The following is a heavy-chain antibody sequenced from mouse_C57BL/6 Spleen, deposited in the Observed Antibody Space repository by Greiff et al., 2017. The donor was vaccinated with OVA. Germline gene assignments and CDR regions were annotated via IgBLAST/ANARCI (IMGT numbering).Heavy chain of an antibody. V-gene: IGHV1-52*01. CDR1: GYTFTSYW. Sequence: QVQLQQPGAELVRPGSSVKLSCKASGYTFTSYWMHWVKQRPIQGLEWIGNIDPSDSDTHYNQKFKDKATLTVDKSSSTAYMQLSSLTSEDSAVYYCARDYDDDFDCWGQGTTLTVSS. J-gene: IGHJ2*01. CDR2: IDPSDSDT. CDR3: ARDYDDDFDC. D-gene: IGHD2-4*01.